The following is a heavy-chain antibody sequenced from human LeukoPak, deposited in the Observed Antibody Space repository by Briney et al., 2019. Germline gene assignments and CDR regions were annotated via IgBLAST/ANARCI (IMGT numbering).Heavy chain of an antibody. J-gene: IGHJ6*04. CDR2: ISSSSSYI. CDR3: ARDSHSNYNKI. CDR1: GFTFSSYS. V-gene: IGHV3-21*01. Sequence: GSLRLSCAAPGFTFSSYSMNWVRQAPGKGLEWVSSISSSSSYIYYADSVKGLFTISRNNAKNSLYLQMNSLRAEDTAVYYCARDSHSNYNKIWGKGTTVTDSS. D-gene: IGHD4-11*01.